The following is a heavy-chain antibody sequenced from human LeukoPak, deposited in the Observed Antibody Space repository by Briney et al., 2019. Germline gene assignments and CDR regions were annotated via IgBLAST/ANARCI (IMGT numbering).Heavy chain of an antibody. V-gene: IGHV1-46*01. Sequence: ASVKVSCKASGYTFTSYYMHWVRQAPGQGLEWMGIIKPSGGSTSYAQKFQGRVTMTRDTSISTAYMELSRLRSDDTAVYYCASRYCSGGSCTFDYWGQGTLVTVSS. CDR1: GYTFTSYY. CDR2: IKPSGGST. J-gene: IGHJ4*02. CDR3: ASRYCSGGSCTFDY. D-gene: IGHD2-15*01.